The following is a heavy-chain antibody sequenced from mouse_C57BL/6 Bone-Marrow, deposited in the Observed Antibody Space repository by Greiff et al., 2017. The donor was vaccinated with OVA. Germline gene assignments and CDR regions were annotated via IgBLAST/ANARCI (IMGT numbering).Heavy chain of an antibody. CDR3: ARWGYGSSYWYFDV. V-gene: IGHV5-12*01. J-gene: IGHJ1*03. Sequence: EVQLVESGGGLVQPGESLKLSCAASGFTFSDYYMYWVRQTPEKRLEWVAYISNGGGSTYYPDTVKGRFTISRDNAKNTLYLQMSRLKSEDTAMYYCARWGYGSSYWYFDVWGTGTTVTVSS. CDR2: ISNGGGST. D-gene: IGHD1-1*01. CDR1: GFTFSDYY.